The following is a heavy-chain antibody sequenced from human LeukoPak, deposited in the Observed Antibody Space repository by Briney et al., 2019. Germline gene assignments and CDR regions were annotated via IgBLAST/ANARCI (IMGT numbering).Heavy chain of an antibody. Sequence: PGGSLRLSCAASGFTFSSYAMSWVRQAPGEGLEWVASISGSGSSTYYADSVKGRFTISRDSSKNTLYLQMNSLRVEDTAVYYCAKDSGSRWALLFFGEVDYWGQGTLVTVSS. V-gene: IGHV3-23*01. J-gene: IGHJ4*01. D-gene: IGHD3-10*01. CDR3: AKDSGSRWALLFFGEVDY. CDR2: ISGSGSST. CDR1: GFTFSSYA.